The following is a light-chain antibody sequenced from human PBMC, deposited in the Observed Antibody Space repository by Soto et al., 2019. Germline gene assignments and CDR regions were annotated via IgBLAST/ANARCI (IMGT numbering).Light chain of an antibody. V-gene: IGLV2-11*01. CDR1: TSDVGGYNY. CDR3: CSYAGSYTYV. Sequence: QSVLTQPRSVSGSPGQSVTISCTGTTSDVGGYNYVSWYQHHPGKAPKLMIYDVNKRPSGVRDRFSGSKSGNTASLTISGLQAEDESDYYCCSYAGSYTYVFGTGTKVTVL. J-gene: IGLJ1*01. CDR2: DVN.